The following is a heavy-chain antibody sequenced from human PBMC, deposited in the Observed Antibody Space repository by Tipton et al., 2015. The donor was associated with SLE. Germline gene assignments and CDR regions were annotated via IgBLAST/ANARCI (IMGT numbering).Heavy chain of an antibody. J-gene: IGHJ4*02. CDR2: IYYSGST. Sequence: TLSLTCTVSGGSIRSGGFYWSWFRQHPGKGLEWIGYIYYSGSTYYNPSLKSRVTISVDTSKNQFSLKLSSVTAADTAVYYCARVPTDYGDYHFDYWGQGTLVTVSS. D-gene: IGHD4-17*01. CDR3: ARVPTDYGDYHFDY. V-gene: IGHV4-31*03. CDR1: GGSIRSGGFY.